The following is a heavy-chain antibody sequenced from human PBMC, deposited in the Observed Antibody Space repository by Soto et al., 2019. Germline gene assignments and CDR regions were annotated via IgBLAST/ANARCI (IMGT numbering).Heavy chain of an antibody. D-gene: IGHD1-7*01. CDR1: GFTFSNAW. Sequence: GSLILSCAASGFTFSNAWMCWVRQAPGKGLEWVDSIKSKTDDRKTDYAAPVKGRFTITGDDSKNTMYLQMNSLKAEDTAVYYCTTYNLDYLRGFNWFDPWGQGTLVTVSS. CDR3: TTYNLDYLRGFNWFDP. V-gene: IGHV3-15*01. J-gene: IGHJ5*02. CDR2: IKSKTDDRKT.